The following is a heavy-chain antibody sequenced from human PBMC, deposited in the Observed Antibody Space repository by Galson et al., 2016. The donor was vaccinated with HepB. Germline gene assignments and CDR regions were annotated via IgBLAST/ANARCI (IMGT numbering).Heavy chain of an antibody. CDR3: VRGSGYFDY. V-gene: IGHV3-23*01. D-gene: IGHD2-15*01. J-gene: IGHJ4*02. CDR2: IGGGAGTT. Sequence: SLRLSCAASGFSFSIFAMTWVRQAPGKGLEWVSTIGGGAGTTYYADSVKGRCTISSDISKNTVYLQMNSLRAEDTAVDYCVRGSGYFDYWGQGTLVTVSS. CDR1: GFSFSIFA.